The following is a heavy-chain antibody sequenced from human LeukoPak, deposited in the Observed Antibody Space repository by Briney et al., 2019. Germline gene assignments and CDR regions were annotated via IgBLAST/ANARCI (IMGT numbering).Heavy chain of an antibody. D-gene: IGHD3-10*01. J-gene: IGHJ4*02. V-gene: IGHV3-48*04. CDR3: AGPYGSGSYYWNY. CDR2: ISSSSSTI. CDR1: GFTFSSYS. Sequence: PGGSLRLSCAASGFTFSSYSMNWVRQAPGKGLEWVSYISSSSSTIYYADSVKGRFTISRDNAKNSLYLQMNSLRAEDTAVYYCAGPYGSGSYYWNYWGQGTLVTVSS.